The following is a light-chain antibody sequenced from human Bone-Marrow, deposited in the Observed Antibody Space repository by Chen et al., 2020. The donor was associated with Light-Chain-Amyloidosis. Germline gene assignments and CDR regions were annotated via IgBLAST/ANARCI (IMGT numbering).Light chain of an antibody. Sequence: DIQMTQSPSTLSASVGDRVTITCRASRSLRDWLAWYQQKLGKAPKLLIYKVSTLGSGVPSRFIGSGSGTEFTLTINSLQPDDFGIYYCQQFNSDLGVTFGPGTKVD. CDR3: QQFNSDLGVT. J-gene: IGKJ3*01. CDR2: KVS. V-gene: IGKV1-5*03. CDR1: RSLRDW.